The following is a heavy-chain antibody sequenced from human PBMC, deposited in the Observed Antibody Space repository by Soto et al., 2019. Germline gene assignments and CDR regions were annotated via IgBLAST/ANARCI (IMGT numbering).Heavy chain of an antibody. V-gene: IGHV3-21*01. Sequence: EVHLVESGGGLVKPGGSLRLSCAVSGFTFSSCTMNWVRQAPRKGLEWVSSISPSTSHIYYADSVKGRFTISRDNAKNSLFLQMNSLRAEDTAVYYCSGCSGGACHQNYGMDVWGQGTPVTVSS. CDR2: ISPSTSHI. CDR1: GFTFSSCT. CDR3: SGCSGGACHQNYGMDV. J-gene: IGHJ6*02. D-gene: IGHD2-15*01.